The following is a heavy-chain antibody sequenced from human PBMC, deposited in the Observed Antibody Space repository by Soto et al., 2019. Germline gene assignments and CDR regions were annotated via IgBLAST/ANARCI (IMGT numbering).Heavy chain of an antibody. Sequence: GGSLRLSCAASGFNFSDHYMNWIRQAPGKGLEWVSYISGSSRYTNFADSVKGRFTISRDNAKNSLYLQMNSLRAEDTAVYYCARNTTGWHYYDYCRQRCPVIVCS. CDR2: ISGSSRYT. D-gene: IGHD6-19*01. V-gene: IGHV3-11*06. CDR3: ARNTTGWHYYDY. CDR1: GFNFSDHY. J-gene: IGHJ4*02.